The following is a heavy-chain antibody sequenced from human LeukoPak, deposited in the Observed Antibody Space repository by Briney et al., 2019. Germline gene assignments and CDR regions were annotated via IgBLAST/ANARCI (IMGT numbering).Heavy chain of an antibody. CDR2: IVPLFGKV. CDR3: ARTPLDFYGSGSYYIRHFDD. V-gene: IGHV1-69*13. CDR1: GGTFSTHA. Sequence: SVKVSCKASGGTFSTHAIAWVRQAAGQGRERMGGIVPLFGKVDYVQKFQDRVTISADESTSTAHMELRSLRFEDTAVYYCARTPLDFYGSGSYYIRHFDDWGQGTLVTVST. D-gene: IGHD3-10*01. J-gene: IGHJ4*02.